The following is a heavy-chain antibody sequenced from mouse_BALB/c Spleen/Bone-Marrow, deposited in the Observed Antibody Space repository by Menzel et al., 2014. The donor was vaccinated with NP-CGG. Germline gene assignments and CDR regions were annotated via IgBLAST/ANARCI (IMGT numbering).Heavy chain of an antibody. D-gene: IGHD2-14*01. CDR3: AISIEYRPLDY. CDR1: GYSFTGYN. J-gene: IGHJ3*01. V-gene: IGHV1-39*01. CDR2: IDPSYGGI. Sequence: VQLQQSGPELEKPGASVKISCKASGYSFTGYNMNCVKQNNGKSLEWIGNIDPSYGGISYNKKFKGKATLTVDKSSNTAYMQLKSLTSEDSAVYYCAISIEYRPLDYWGQGTLVTVSA.